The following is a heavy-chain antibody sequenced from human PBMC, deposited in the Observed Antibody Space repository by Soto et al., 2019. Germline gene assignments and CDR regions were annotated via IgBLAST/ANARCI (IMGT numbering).Heavy chain of an antibody. CDR2: ISGSGGST. CDR1: GFTFSSYA. Sequence: GGSLRLSCAASGFTFSSYAMSWVRQAPGKGLEWVSAISGSGGSTYYADSVKGRLTISRDNSKNTLYLQMNSLRAEDTAVYYCAKVGGGGDYYFDYWGQGTLVTVSS. CDR3: AKVGGGGDYYFDY. D-gene: IGHD4-17*01. V-gene: IGHV3-23*01. J-gene: IGHJ4*02.